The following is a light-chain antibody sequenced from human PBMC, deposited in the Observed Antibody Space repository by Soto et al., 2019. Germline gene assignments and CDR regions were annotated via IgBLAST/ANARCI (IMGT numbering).Light chain of an antibody. J-gene: IGKJ2*01. CDR2: AAS. CDR3: QQSYRTPLY. Sequence: DIQMTQSPSSLSASVGDRVTITCRASEGISRYLIWYQQRAGKAPKVLIYAASSLQSGVPSRFSGSTSGTAFTLTISSLQPEDFATYYCQQSYRTPLYFGQGTKLEIK. V-gene: IGKV1-39*01. CDR1: EGISRY.